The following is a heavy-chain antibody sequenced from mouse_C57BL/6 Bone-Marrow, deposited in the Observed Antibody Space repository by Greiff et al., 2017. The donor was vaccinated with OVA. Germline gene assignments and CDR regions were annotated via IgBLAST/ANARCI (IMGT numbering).Heavy chain of an antibody. CDR2: IDPSDSYT. CDR3: ARDEALYYDYDAWFAY. J-gene: IGHJ3*01. Sequence: QVQLQQPGAELVMPGASVKLSCKASGYTFTSYWMHWVKQRPGQGLEWIGEIDPSDSYTNYNQKFKGKSTLTVDKSSSTAYMQLSSLTSEDSAVYYCARDEALYYDYDAWFAYWGQGTLVTVSA. CDR1: GYTFTSYW. V-gene: IGHV1-69*01. D-gene: IGHD2-4*01.